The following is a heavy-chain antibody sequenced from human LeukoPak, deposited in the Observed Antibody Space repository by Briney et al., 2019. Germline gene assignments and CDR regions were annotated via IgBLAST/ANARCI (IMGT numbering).Heavy chain of an antibody. CDR2: INPDNDDT. CDR3: ARVYGYYYYYMDV. CDR1: GYTFSSNC. V-gene: IGHV1-18*01. Sequence: ASVKVSCKASGYTFSSNCIIWVRQAPGQGLGWMGWINPDNDDTKYGQTFLGRLTMTTDTSTSTTYMELRNLRSDDTAVYYCARVYGYYYYYMDVWGKGTTVTVSS. J-gene: IGHJ6*03. D-gene: IGHD4-17*01.